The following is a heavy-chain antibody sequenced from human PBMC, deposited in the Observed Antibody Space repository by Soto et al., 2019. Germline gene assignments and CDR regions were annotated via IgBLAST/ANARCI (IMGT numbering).Heavy chain of an antibody. V-gene: IGHV1-18*01. J-gene: IGHJ6*02. Sequence: QVQLVQSGAEVKKPGASVKVSCKASGYTFTRSGISWVRQAPGQGPEWMGWISSYNGDTNYAQTFQGRATMTTDTPTSTAYMELRSLRSDDTAVYYCAREGVAPYYYYGMDVWGQGTPVTVSS. CDR1: GYTFTRSG. CDR3: AREGVAPYYYYGMDV. CDR2: ISSYNGDT. D-gene: IGHD5-12*01.